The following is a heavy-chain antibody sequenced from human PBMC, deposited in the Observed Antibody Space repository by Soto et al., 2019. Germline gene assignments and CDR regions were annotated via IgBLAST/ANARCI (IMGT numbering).Heavy chain of an antibody. D-gene: IGHD4-17*01. CDR1: GYMFTSNH. CDR2: IYPDDSDI. CDR3: ARHLLGVTTPYFDY. V-gene: IGHV5-51*01. J-gene: IGHJ4*02. Sequence: KVSCKESGYMFTSNHIHSVRQAPGQGLEWMGFIYPDDSDIRYSPSFQGQVTISADKSISTAYLQWSSLKASDTSMYYCARHLLGVTTPYFDYWGQGTLVTVSS.